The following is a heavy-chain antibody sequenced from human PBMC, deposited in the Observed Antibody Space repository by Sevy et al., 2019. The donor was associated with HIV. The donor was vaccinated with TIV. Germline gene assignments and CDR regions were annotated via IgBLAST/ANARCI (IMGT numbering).Heavy chain of an antibody. CDR2: IKQDGSEK. V-gene: IGHV3-7*01. J-gene: IGHJ6*02. CDR1: GFTFSSYW. CDR3: ARRMITFGGDSNYGMDV. D-gene: IGHD3-16*01. Sequence: GGSLRLSCAASGFTFSSYWMSWVRQAPGKGLEWVANIKQDGSEKYYVDSVKGRFTISRDNARNSLYLQMNSLRAEDTAVYYCARRMITFGGDSNYGMDVWGQGTTVTVSS.